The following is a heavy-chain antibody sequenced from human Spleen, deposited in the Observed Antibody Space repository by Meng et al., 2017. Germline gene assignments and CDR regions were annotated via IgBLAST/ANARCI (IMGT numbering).Heavy chain of an antibody. D-gene: IGHD2-2*01. CDR2: ISSSGSTI. V-gene: IGHV3-48*03. CDR1: GFTFSSYE. CDR3: ARDAVVVVPATYYYGMDV. Sequence: GESLKISCAASGFTFSSYEMNWVRQAPGKGLEWVSYISSSGSTIYYADSVKGRFTISRDNAKNSLYLQMNSLRAEDTAVYYCARDAVVVVPATYYYGMDVWGQGTMVTVSS. J-gene: IGHJ6*02.